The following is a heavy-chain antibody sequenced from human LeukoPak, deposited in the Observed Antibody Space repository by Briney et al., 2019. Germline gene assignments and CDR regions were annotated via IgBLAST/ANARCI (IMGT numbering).Heavy chain of an antibody. CDR2: IYYSGST. CDR3: ARDPTVVTPEAVDI. J-gene: IGHJ3*02. V-gene: IGHV4-39*07. Sequence: SETLSLTCIVSGGSIRSSSYYWGWIRQPPGTGLEWIGSIYYSGSTYYNPSLKSRVTISVDTSKNQFSLKLRSVTAADTAAYYCARDPTVVTPEAVDIWGQGTKVTVSS. D-gene: IGHD4-23*01. CDR1: GGSIRSSSYY.